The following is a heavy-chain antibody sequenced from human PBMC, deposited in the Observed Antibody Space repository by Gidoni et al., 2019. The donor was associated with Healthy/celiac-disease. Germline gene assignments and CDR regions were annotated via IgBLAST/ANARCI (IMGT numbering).Heavy chain of an antibody. CDR1: GGTFSSYA. V-gene: IGHV1-69*01. D-gene: IGHD5-18*01. Sequence: QVQLVQSGAEVKKPGSSVKVSCKASGGTFSSYAISWVRQAPGQGLEWMGGIIPIFGTANYAQKFQGRVTITADESTSTAYMELSSLRSEDTAVYYCARDPSIQLWLGYGGFDPWGQGTLVTVSS. CDR3: ARDPSIQLWLGYGGFDP. CDR2: IIPIFGTA. J-gene: IGHJ5*02.